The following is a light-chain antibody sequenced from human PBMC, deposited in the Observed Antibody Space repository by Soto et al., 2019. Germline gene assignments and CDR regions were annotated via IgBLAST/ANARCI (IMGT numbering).Light chain of an antibody. Sequence: QSVLTQPPSASGTPGQRVTISCSGSSSNIGSNYVYWYQQLPGTAPKLLIYRNNQRPSGVPDRFSGSKSGTSASLAISGLRSEDEADYYCAAWDDSLSGQDVVFGGVTKVTVL. J-gene: IGLJ2*01. CDR2: RNN. V-gene: IGLV1-47*01. CDR1: SSNIGSNY. CDR3: AAWDDSLSGQDVV.